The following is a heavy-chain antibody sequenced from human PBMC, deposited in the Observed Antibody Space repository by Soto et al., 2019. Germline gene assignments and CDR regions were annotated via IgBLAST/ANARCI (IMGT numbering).Heavy chain of an antibody. CDR2: IGTAGDT. Sequence: GGSLILSCEASGFTFSGFDVHWVRQPTGKGLEWVSTIGTAGDTYYAVSVKGRFTISRDNAKNSLSLQMNSLRAGDTAVYFCARGQEVGAHFFDSWGQGTQVTVSS. CDR3: ARGQEVGAHFFDS. J-gene: IGHJ4*02. D-gene: IGHD2-15*01. CDR1: GFTFSGFD. V-gene: IGHV3-13*01.